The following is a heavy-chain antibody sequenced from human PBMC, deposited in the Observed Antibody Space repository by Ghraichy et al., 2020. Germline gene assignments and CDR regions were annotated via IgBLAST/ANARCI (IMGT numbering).Heavy chain of an antibody. Sequence: GGSLRLSCAASGFTFTTSWMSWVRQAPGKGLEWVATINQDGSEKYYVDSVKGRFTISRDNAKMSLYLQMNTLRSEDTAVYHCVVKLYYYDTSKMGWFDPWGQGTLVTVSS. CDR2: INQDGSEK. CDR3: VVKLYYYDTSKMGWFDP. J-gene: IGHJ5*02. D-gene: IGHD3-22*01. CDR1: GFTFTTSW. V-gene: IGHV3-7*03.